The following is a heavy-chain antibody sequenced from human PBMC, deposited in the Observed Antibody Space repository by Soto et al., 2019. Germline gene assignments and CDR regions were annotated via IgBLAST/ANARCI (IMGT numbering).Heavy chain of an antibody. Sequence: PGRSHCLYCSASRFTFSTYAMHWVRQAPGKGLEYVSAISNNGGSTYYADSVKGRFTISRDNSKNMLYLQMSSLRTEDTAVYYCARSNGDYGDYWSQGTLVTVSS. V-gene: IGHV3-64D*06. CDR2: ISNNGGST. CDR3: ARSNGDYGDY. CDR1: RFTFSTYA. D-gene: IGHD4-17*01. J-gene: IGHJ4*02.